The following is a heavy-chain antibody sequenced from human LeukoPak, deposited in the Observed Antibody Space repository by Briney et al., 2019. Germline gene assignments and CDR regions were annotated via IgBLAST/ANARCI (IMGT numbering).Heavy chain of an antibody. J-gene: IGHJ4*02. V-gene: IGHV3-30*03. Sequence: GGSLRLSCAASGFTFSSYGMHWVRQAPGKGLEWVAVISYDGSNKYYADSVKGRFTISRDNAKNSLYLQMNSLRADDTALYYCAREYIGSGWPLTDWGQGTLVTVSS. CDR3: AREYIGSGWPLTD. CDR2: ISYDGSNK. CDR1: GFTFSSYG. D-gene: IGHD6-19*01.